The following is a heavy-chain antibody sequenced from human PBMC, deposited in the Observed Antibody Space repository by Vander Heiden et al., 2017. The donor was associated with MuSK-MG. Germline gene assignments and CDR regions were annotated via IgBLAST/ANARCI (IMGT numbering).Heavy chain of an antibody. Sequence: QLQLQESGPGLVKPSETLSLTGPVHGGSIRSSSYYWGWIRQPPGKGLEWIGSIYYSGSTYYNPSLKSRVTISVDTSKNQFSLKLSSVTAADTAVYYCASRGGTMVRGVKDAFDIWGQGTMVTVSS. V-gene: IGHV4-39*01. J-gene: IGHJ3*02. CDR1: GGSIRSSSYY. D-gene: IGHD3-10*01. CDR3: ASRGGTMVRGVKDAFDI. CDR2: IYYSGST.